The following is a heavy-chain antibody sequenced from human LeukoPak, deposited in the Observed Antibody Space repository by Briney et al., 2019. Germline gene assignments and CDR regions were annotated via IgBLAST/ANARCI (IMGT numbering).Heavy chain of an antibody. CDR2: INPSGGST. V-gene: IGHV1-46*01. Sequence: GASVKVSCKASGYTFTSYYMHWVRQAPGQGLEWMGIINPSGGSTSYAQKFQGRVTMTRDTSTSTVYMELSSLRSEDTAVYYCARAEPYSAGFLFKYYYDSSGYYWVYWGQGTLVTVSS. CDR1: GYTFTSYY. J-gene: IGHJ4*02. CDR3: ARAEPYSAGFLFKYYYDSSGYYWVY. D-gene: IGHD3-22*01.